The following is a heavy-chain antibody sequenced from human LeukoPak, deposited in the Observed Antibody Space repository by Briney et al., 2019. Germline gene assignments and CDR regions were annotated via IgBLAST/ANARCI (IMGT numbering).Heavy chain of an antibody. CDR1: GFTFSDYY. V-gene: IGHV3-11*03. D-gene: IGHD3-10*01. Sequence: GGSLRLSCRASGFTFSDYYMSWIRPAPGKGVEWVSYITIISSYTDYTDSVKGRFTISRDNAKNSLYLQMNSLRAEDTAVYYCARCGTPNNYYYSGMDVWGQGTTVTVSS. J-gene: IGHJ6*02. CDR3: ARCGTPNNYYYSGMDV. CDR2: ITIISSYT.